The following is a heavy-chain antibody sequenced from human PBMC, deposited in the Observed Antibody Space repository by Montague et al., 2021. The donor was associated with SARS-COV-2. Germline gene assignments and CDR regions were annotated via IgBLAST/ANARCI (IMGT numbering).Heavy chain of an antibody. D-gene: IGHD3-9*01. CDR1: GASISHNSHS. CDR2: VHNTGNS. CDR3: ARLPTGFLDWFDT. J-gene: IGHJ5*02. Sequence: SETLSLTCTVSGASISHNSHSWGWLRQPPGRGLEWITTVHNTGNSYHNSSLQSRVTISRDTSQRQVSLRLNSMTTADTAVYYCARLPTGFLDWFDTWGQGILVTVSS. V-gene: IGHV4-39*01.